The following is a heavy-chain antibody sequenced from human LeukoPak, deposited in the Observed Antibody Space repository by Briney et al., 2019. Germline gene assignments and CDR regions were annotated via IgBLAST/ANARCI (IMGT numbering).Heavy chain of an antibody. CDR1: GYTFTSYY. J-gene: IGHJ4*02. D-gene: IGHD3-10*01. CDR2: INPSGGST. Sequence: ASVKVSCKASGYTFTSYYTHWVRQAPGQGLEWMGIINPSGGSTSYAQKFQGRVTMTRDTSTSTVYMELSSLRSEDTAVYYCARDRRYGSGSYYLVYWGQGTLVTVSS. CDR3: ARDRRYGSGSYYLVY. V-gene: IGHV1-46*01.